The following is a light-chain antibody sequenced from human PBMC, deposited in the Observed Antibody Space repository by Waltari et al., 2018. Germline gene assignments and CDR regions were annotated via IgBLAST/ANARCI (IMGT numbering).Light chain of an antibody. CDR3: QVWDSSSDPHVV. J-gene: IGLJ2*01. CDR2: DDT. CDR1: NIGRKS. V-gene: IGLV3-21*03. Sequence: SYVLTQPPSVSVAPGKTATITCAGNNIGRKSVHWYQQKPGQAPVLVVYDDTDRPSGIPARFSGSNSGNPATLTVTRVEAGDEADYYCQVWDSSSDPHVVFGGGTKLTVL.